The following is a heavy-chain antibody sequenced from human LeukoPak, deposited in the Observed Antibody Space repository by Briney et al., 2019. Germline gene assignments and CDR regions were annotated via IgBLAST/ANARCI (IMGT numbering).Heavy chain of an antibody. J-gene: IGHJ4*02. CDR2: ISAYNGNT. Sequence: ASVKVSCKASGYTFTSYGISWVRQAPGHGLEWMGWISAYNGNTNYAQKLQGRVTMTTDTSTSTAYMELRSLRSDDTAVYYCARDAGRITMIVVVPDYWGQGTLVTVSS. D-gene: IGHD3-22*01. CDR1: GYTFTSYG. V-gene: IGHV1-18*01. CDR3: ARDAGRITMIVVVPDY.